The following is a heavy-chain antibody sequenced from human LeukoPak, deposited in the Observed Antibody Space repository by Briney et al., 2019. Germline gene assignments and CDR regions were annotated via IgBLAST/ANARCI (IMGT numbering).Heavy chain of an antibody. J-gene: IGHJ4*02. CDR1: GFSFKSYA. V-gene: IGHV3-30-3*01. Sequence: GGSLRLSCAASGFSFKSYAMHWARQAPGKGLEWVAVISYDGSNKDYADSVKGRFTISRDKSKNTLYLQMNSLRPEDTAVYYCARALDSSGWNGRDYWGQGTLVTVSS. D-gene: IGHD6-19*01. CDR3: ARALDSSGWNGRDY. CDR2: ISYDGSNK.